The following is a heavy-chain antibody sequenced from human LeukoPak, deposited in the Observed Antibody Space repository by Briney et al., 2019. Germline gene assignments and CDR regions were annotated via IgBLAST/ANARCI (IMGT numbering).Heavy chain of an antibody. V-gene: IGHV4-59*01. CDR2: IYYSGST. Sequence: SETLSLTCTVSGGSISSYYWSWIRQPPGKGLEWIGYIYYSGSTNCNPSLKSRVTISVDTSKNQFSLKLSSVTAADTAVYYCASVDIVVVPAATKYWFDPWGQGTLVTVSS. J-gene: IGHJ5*02. CDR3: ASVDIVVVPAATKYWFDP. CDR1: GGSISSYY. D-gene: IGHD2-2*01.